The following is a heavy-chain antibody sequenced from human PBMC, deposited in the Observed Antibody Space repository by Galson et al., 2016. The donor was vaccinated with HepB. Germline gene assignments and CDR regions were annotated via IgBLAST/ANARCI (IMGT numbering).Heavy chain of an antibody. Sequence: TLSLTCTVSGGSISSGGYYWSWIRQHSGKGLEWIGYIYYSGSTYYNPSLKSRLAISVDTSKNQFSLQLSSVTAADTAVYYCARYGYCSSTRCYGFGPWGQGTLVTVSS. J-gene: IGHJ5*02. CDR3: ARYGYCSSTRCYGFGP. D-gene: IGHD2-2*01. CDR2: IYYSGST. V-gene: IGHV4-31*03. CDR1: GGSISSGGYY.